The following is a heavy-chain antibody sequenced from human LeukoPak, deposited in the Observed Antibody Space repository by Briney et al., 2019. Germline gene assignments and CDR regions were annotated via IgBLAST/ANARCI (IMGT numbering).Heavy chain of an antibody. Sequence: GRTLRLSSAASGFTFDDYAMHWVRQATGMVLEPASGHGWDSGSLGYEDSVKDRFTISRDNAKCSLYLQMNSLRADDTALHYCAKGHIRDSSGYPNWFDPWGQGTLVTVSS. CDR3: AKGHIRDSSGYPNWFDP. D-gene: IGHD3-22*01. V-gene: IGHV3-9*01. CDR1: GFTFDDYA. CDR2: HGWDSGSL. J-gene: IGHJ5*02.